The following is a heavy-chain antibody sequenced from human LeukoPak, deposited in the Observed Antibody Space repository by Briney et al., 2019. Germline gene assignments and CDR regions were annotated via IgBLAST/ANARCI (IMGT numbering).Heavy chain of an antibody. CDR2: IIPIFGTA. CDR1: GGTFSSYA. J-gene: IGHJ4*02. D-gene: IGHD6-13*01. CDR3: ARDRVGGAAAGPYFDY. Sequence: SVKVSCKASGGTFSSYAISWVRQAPGQGLEWTGGIIPIFGTANYAQKFQGRVTITTDESTSTAYMELSSLRSEDTAVYYCARDRVGGAAAGPYFDYWGQGTLVTVSS. V-gene: IGHV1-69*05.